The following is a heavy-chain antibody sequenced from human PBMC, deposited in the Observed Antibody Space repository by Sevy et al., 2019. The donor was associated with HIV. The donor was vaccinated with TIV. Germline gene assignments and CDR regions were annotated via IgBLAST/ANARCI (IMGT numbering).Heavy chain of an antibody. J-gene: IGHJ3*02. CDR3: SRDRGSAAISDAFDI. CDR1: GGNLHNYG. CDR2: LISIFRTS. V-gene: IGHV1-69*13. D-gene: IGHD2-2*02. Sequence: ASVKVSCKASGGNLHNYGINWVRQAPGQGLEWMGGLISIFRTSTYAQNFRGRITFAADEATSTFYLEMSSLRADDTAVYYCSRDRGSAAISDAFDIWGQGTMVTVSS.